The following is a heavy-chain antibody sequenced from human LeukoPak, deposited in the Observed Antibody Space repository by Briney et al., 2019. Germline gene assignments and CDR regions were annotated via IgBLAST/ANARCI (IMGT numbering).Heavy chain of an antibody. J-gene: IGHJ5*02. D-gene: IGHD6-19*01. CDR1: GFTFNQSA. Sequence: ASVTVSCMASGFTFNQSAMQLLGQARGQRLEGIGWIVVGSGNTNYAQKFQERVTITRDMSTSTAYMEMSSLRSAESAAYYCAALTASGSSNWYVRWGQGTLVTVSS. CDR2: IVVGSGNT. V-gene: IGHV1-58*02. CDR3: AALTASGSSNWYVR.